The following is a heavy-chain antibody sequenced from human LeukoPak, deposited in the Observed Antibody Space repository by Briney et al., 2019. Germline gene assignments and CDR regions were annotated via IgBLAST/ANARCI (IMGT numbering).Heavy chain of an antibody. D-gene: IGHD2-21*02. CDR2: ISGSGGST. V-gene: IGHV3-23*01. CDR1: GFTFSSYA. CDR3: ARDEHIVVVTAMMAY. J-gene: IGHJ4*02. Sequence: PGGSLRLSCAASGFTFSSYAISWVRQAPGKGLEWVSAISGSGGSTYYADSVKGRFTISRDNSKNTLYLQMNSLRAEDTAVYYCARDEHIVVVTAMMAYWGQGTLVTVSS.